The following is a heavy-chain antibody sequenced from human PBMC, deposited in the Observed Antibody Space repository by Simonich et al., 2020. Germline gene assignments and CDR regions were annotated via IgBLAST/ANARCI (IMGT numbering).Heavy chain of an antibody. Sequence: EVQLVESGGGLVKPGGSLRLSCAASGFTFRSYSMNWVRQAPGKGLGWVSSISSSSSYIYYADAVKGRFTISRDNAKNSLYLQMNSLRAEDTAVYYCARWIAVAGTGAYGMDVWGQGTTVTVSS. J-gene: IGHJ6*02. D-gene: IGHD6-19*01. CDR2: ISSSSSYI. V-gene: IGHV3-21*01. CDR1: GFTFRSYS. CDR3: ARWIAVAGTGAYGMDV.